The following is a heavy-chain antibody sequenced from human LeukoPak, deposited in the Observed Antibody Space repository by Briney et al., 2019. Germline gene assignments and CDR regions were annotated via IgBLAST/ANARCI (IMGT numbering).Heavy chain of an antibody. V-gene: IGHV3-9*01. CDR3: ARNSDFWSGYSRGYYFDC. J-gene: IGHJ4*02. CDR2: ISWNSGSI. D-gene: IGHD3-3*01. CDR1: GFTFDDYA. Sequence: PPGGSLRLSCAASGFTFDDYAMHWVRQAPGKGLEWVSGISWNSGSIGYADSVKGRFTISRDNAKNSLYLQMNSLRAEDTAVYYCARNSDFWSGYSRGYYFDCWGQGTLVTVSS.